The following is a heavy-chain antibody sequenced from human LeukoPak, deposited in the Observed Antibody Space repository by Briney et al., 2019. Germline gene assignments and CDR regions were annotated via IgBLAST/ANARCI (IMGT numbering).Heavy chain of an antibody. CDR3: ARAYGDCFDY. Sequence: GGSLRLSCAASGFTFSSYDMHWVRQVTGKSLEWVSTIGTAGDTKYPGSVKGRFTISRENAKNSLYLQMNSLRAGDTAVYYCARAYGDCFDYWGQGTLVTVSS. CDR2: IGTAGDT. D-gene: IGHD4-17*01. J-gene: IGHJ4*02. V-gene: IGHV3-13*04. CDR1: GFTFSSYD.